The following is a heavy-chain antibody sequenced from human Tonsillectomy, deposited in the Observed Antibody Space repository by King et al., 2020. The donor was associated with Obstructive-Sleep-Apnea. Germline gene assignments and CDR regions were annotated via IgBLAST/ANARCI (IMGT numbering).Heavy chain of an antibody. CDR1: GFTFSSFG. V-gene: IGHV3-30*02. CDR2: IRYDGTSQ. CDR3: AKVRRLDTYGSYYFDY. J-gene: IGHJ4*02. D-gene: IGHD5-18*01. Sequence: VQLVESGGGVVQPGGSLTLSCAASGFTFSSFGMHWVRQAPGKGLEWVAFIRYDGTSQYYADSVKGRFAISRDYSKNTLYLHMNSLRVEDTAIYYCAKVRRLDTYGSYYFDYWGQGTLVTVSS.